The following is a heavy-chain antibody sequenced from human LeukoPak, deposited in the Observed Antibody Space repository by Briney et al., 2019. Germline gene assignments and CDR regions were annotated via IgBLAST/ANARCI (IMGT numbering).Heavy chain of an antibody. CDR1: GGSISSSNYY. D-gene: IGHD3-22*01. J-gene: IGHJ4*02. V-gene: IGHV4-39*01. CDR2: IYYSGNT. CDR3: ARQYFDRTGYYYFDY. Sequence: SETLSLTCTVSGGSISSSNYYWGWIRQPPGKGLEWIGLEWIGCIYYSGNTYYNPSLESRVTISVDTSKNQFSLRLNSVTAADTAVYYCARQYFDRTGYYYFDYWGQGTLVIVSS.